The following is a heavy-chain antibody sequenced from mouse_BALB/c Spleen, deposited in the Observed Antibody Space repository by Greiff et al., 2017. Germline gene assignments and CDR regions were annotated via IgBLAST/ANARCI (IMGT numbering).Heavy chain of an antibody. V-gene: IGHV1-5*01. D-gene: IGHD1-1*01. CDR2: IYPGNSDT. Sequence: EVQLQQSGTVLARPGASVKMSCKASGYTFTSYWMHWVKQRPGQGLEWIGAIYPGNSDTSYNQKFKGKAKLTAVTSTSTAYMELSSLTNEDSAVYYCTRYYGSRRDYYAMDYWGQGTSVTVSS. CDR3: TRYYGSRRDYYAMDY. CDR1: GYTFTSYW. J-gene: IGHJ4*01.